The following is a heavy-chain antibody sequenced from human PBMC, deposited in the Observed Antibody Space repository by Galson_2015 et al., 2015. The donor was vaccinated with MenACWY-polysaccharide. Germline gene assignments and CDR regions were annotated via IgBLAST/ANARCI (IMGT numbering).Heavy chain of an antibody. J-gene: IGHJ5*02. V-gene: IGHV4-39*01. Sequence: LRLSCAASGFTFSSYGMHWVRQPPGKGLEWIGSIYYSGSTYYNPSLKSRVTISVDTSKNQFSLKLSSVTAADTAVYYCARLPLDDNPGWRWFDPWGQGTLVTVSS. CDR3: ARLPLDDNPGWRWFDP. CDR1: GFTFSSYG. CDR2: IYYSGST. D-gene: IGHD1-14*01.